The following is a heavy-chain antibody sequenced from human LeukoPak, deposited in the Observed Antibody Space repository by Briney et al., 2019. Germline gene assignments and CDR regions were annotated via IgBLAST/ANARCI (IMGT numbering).Heavy chain of an antibody. CDR1: GFTFSDYA. V-gene: IGHV3-30*04. Sequence: GRSLRLSCAASGFTFSDYAMHWVRQAPGKGLEWVAVISYDGSNKYYADSVKGRFTISRDNSKNTLYLQMNSLRAEDTAVYYCARVKESNYDILTGVDYWGQGTLVTVSS. CDR3: ARVKESNYDILTGVDY. D-gene: IGHD3-9*01. CDR2: ISYDGSNK. J-gene: IGHJ4*02.